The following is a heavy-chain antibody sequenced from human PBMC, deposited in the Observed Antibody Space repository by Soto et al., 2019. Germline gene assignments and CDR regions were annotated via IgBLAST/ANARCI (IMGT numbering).Heavy chain of an antibody. D-gene: IGHD6-13*01. V-gene: IGHV1-69*13. CDR2: IIPMFGTT. CDR3: ARAAIHGSSWYFWFDP. CDR1: GYTFTSYY. Sequence: ASVKVSCKASGYTFTSYYMHWVRQAPGQGLEWMGGIIPMFGTTNYAQKFKGRVTISADESTSTAYMELSSLRSEDAAVYYCARAAIHGSSWYFWFDPWGQGTLVTVSS. J-gene: IGHJ5*02.